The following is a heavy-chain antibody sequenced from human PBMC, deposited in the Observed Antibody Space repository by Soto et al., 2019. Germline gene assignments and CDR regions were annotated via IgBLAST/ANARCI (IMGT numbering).Heavy chain of an antibody. CDR1: GGSISSYY. CDR2: IYYSGST. Sequence: QVQLQESGPGLVKPSETLSLTCAVSGGSISSYYWSWIRQPPGKGLEWIGYIYYSGSTNYNASLKSRVTISVDTSKNQFSLKLSSVTAADTAVYYCARRYSSAFDLWGQGTMVTVSS. CDR3: ARRYSSAFDL. J-gene: IGHJ3*01. D-gene: IGHD6-13*01. V-gene: IGHV4-59*08.